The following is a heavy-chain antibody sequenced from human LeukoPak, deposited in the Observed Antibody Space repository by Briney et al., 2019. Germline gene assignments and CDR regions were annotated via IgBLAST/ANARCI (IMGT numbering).Heavy chain of an antibody. D-gene: IGHD6-13*01. V-gene: IGHV2-5*02. CDR2: HYWDDDK. CDR1: GFALSTGGVR. Sequence: VSGPTLVKPTQTLTLTCTFSGFALSTGGVRVGWIRQPPGKALEELPLHYWDDDKRYNPTLQSRLTITKDTSRNQLLLTMPNMNPVDTATYCCEHRGSSSWYDWGQGTLATVSS. J-gene: IGHJ4*02. CDR3: EHRGSSSWYD.